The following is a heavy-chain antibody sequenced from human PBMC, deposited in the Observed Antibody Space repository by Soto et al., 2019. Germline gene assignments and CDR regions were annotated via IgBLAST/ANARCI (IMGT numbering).Heavy chain of an antibody. CDR3: ARGQFDDSSGGFDY. Sequence: QVQLVESGGGVVQPGRSLRLSCAASGFTFSSYGMHWVRQAPGKGLEWVATIWYDGSNKYYADFVKGRFTISRDDSKNTLYLHMTSLRAEDTAVYYCARGQFDDSSGGFDYWGQGTLVTVSS. V-gene: IGHV3-33*01. D-gene: IGHD3-22*01. J-gene: IGHJ4*02. CDR1: GFTFSSYG. CDR2: IWYDGSNK.